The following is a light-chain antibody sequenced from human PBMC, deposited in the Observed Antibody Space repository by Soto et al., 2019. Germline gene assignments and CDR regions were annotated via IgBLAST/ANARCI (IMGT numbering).Light chain of an antibody. CDR1: QSVDSSF. J-gene: IGKJ5*01. CDR2: GAS. Sequence: EIVLTQSPVTLSLSPVERATLSLRASQSVDSSFLGWYQQKPGQAPRLLIYGASSRATGIPDRFSGSGSGTDFTLTISRLEPEDFAVYYCQQYGSSPPITFGQGTRLEIK. V-gene: IGKV3-20*01. CDR3: QQYGSSPPIT.